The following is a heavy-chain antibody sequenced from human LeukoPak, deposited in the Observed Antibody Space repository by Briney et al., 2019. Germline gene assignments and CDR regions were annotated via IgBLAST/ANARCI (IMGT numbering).Heavy chain of an antibody. CDR1: GYTFTSYD. Sequence: GASVKVSCKASGYTFTSYDINWVRQATGQGLEWMGWMNPNSGNTGYAQKFQGRVTMTRNTSISTAYMGLSSLRSEDTAVYYCARTVHGRGYYDFWSGYSTDYYYYGMDVWGQGTTVTVSS. D-gene: IGHD3-3*01. J-gene: IGHJ6*02. CDR2: MNPNSGNT. CDR3: ARTVHGRGYYDFWSGYSTDYYYYGMDV. V-gene: IGHV1-8*01.